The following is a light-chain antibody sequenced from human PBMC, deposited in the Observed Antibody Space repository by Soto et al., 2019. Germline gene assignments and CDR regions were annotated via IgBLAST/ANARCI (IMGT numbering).Light chain of an antibody. CDR3: GTWDTSLSAEV. CDR1: SANIGSRY. J-gene: IGLJ3*02. V-gene: IGLV1-51*01. Sequence: QSALTQPPSVSAAPGQTVTISCSGSSANIGSRYVSWYQQFPGSAPKLLIYDNDKRPSGTPDRFSGSKSGASATLGITGLQTGDEADYYCGTWDTSLSAEVFGGGTKLTVL. CDR2: DND.